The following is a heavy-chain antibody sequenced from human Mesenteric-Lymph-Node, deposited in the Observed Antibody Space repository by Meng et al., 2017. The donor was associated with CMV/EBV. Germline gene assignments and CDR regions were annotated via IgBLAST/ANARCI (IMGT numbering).Heavy chain of an antibody. CDR2: INHSGST. J-gene: IGHJ5*02. V-gene: IGHV4-34*01. D-gene: IGHD2-2*01. CDR1: GSFSGYY. Sequence: GSFSGYYWSWIRQPPGKGLEWIGEINHSGSTNYNPSLKSRVTISVDTSKNQFSLKLSSVTAADTAVYYCAREGYCSSTSCRNWFDPWGQGTLVTVSS. CDR3: AREGYCSSTSCRNWFDP.